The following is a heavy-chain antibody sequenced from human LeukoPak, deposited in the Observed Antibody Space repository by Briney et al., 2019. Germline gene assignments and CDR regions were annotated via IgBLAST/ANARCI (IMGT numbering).Heavy chain of an antibody. J-gene: IGHJ4*02. CDR1: GFTNRNYW. D-gene: IGHD3-16*01. V-gene: IGHV3-74*01. Sequence: GGSLRLSCATSGFTNRNYWMHWVRQDPGKGLVWVSRINPDGSSTNYADSVKGRFTISRDNAKSALYLQMNSLRVEDTAVYHCVRGDNGFWGLPYWGQGTLVTVSS. CDR2: INPDGSST. CDR3: VRGDNGFWGLPY.